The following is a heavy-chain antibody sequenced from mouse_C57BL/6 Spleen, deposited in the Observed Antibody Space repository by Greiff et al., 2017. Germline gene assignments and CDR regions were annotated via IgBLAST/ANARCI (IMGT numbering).Heavy chain of an antibody. V-gene: IGHV1-55*01. CDR2: IYPGSGST. CDR3: ARGANWDDRGFAY. J-gene: IGHJ3*01. CDR1: GYTFTSYW. Sequence: VQLQQPGAELVKPGASVKMSCKASGYTFTSYWITWVKQRPGQGLEWIGDIYPGSGSTNYNEKFKSKATLTVDTSSSTAYMQLSSLTSEDSAVYYCARGANWDDRGFAYWGQGTLVTVSA. D-gene: IGHD4-1*01.